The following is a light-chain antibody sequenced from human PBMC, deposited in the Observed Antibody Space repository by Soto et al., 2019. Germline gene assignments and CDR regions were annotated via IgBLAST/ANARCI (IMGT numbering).Light chain of an antibody. J-gene: IGKJ2*01. CDR1: QSVSTK. Sequence: EVVLTQSPATLSLSPGERATLSCRASQSVSTKLVWYQQKPGQAPRLLIYGASTRATGIPARFSGSGSGTEFTLTISRLQPEDLAVYYCQKYNKRYTFGQGTKLEIK. CDR3: QKYNKRYT. V-gene: IGKV3-15*01. CDR2: GAS.